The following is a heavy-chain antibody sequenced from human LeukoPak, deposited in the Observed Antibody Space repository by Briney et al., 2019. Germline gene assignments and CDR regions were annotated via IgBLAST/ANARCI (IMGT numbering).Heavy chain of an antibody. Sequence: SVKVSCKASGGPFSSYAISWVRQAPGQGLEWMGGIIPIFGTANYAQKFQGRVTITADESTSTAYMELSSLGSEDTAVYYCATRYCSSTSCRNNWFDPWGQGTLVTVSS. CDR3: ATRYCSSTSCRNNWFDP. J-gene: IGHJ5*02. V-gene: IGHV1-69*13. CDR2: IIPIFGTA. D-gene: IGHD2-2*01. CDR1: GGPFSSYA.